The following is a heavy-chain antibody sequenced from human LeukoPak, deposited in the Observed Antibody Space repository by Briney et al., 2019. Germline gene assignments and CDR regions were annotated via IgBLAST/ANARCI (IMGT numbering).Heavy chain of an antibody. D-gene: IGHD3-10*01. J-gene: IGHJ4*02. Sequence: EASVKVSCKASGYTFSSFYLHWVRQAPGQGLEWMGIITPNTGDTTYAPKFQDRLIMTRDRSTSTVYMELHSLRCEDTAVYYCARSRNYYRVYFDNWGQGTPVPVSS. V-gene: IGHV1-46*01. CDR3: ARSRNYYRVYFDN. CDR1: GYTFSSFY. CDR2: ITPNTGDT.